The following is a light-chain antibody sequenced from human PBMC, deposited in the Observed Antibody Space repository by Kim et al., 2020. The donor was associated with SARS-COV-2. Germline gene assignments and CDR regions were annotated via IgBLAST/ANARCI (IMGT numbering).Light chain of an antibody. CDR3: QSYNRDNVL. CDR2: ADD. Sequence: GKTVPISCTRSSGSIDDNYVQWYQQRPGGVPTTVIYADDQSPSGVSDRFSGSIDNSSNSASLTISGLRTEDEADYYCQSYNRDNVLFGGGTQLTVL. J-gene: IGLJ2*01. V-gene: IGLV6-57*03. CDR1: SGSIDDNY.